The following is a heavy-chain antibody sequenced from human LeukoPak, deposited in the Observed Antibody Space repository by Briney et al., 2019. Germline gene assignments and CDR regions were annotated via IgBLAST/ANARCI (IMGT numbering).Heavy chain of an antibody. V-gene: IGHV3-21*01. J-gene: IGHJ6*03. CDR1: GFTFSSYS. D-gene: IGHD3-10*01. CDR3: ARDHSSLWFRESTYMDV. Sequence: GGSLRLSCAASGFTFSSYSMNWVRQAPGKGLEWVSSISSSSSYIYYADSVKGRFTISRDNAKNSLYLQMNSLRAEDTAVYYCARDHSSLWFRESTYMDVWGKGTTVTVSS. CDR2: ISSSSSYI.